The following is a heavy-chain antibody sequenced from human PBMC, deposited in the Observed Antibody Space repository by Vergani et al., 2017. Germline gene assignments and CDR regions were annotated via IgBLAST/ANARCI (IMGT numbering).Heavy chain of an antibody. J-gene: IGHJ6*02. CDR1: GFTFSSYA. V-gene: IGHV3-23*01. D-gene: IGHD4-17*01. CDR3: AKNGPPPFNGDYGAYYYYGMDV. Sequence: EVQLLESGGGLVQPGGSLRLSCAASGFTFSSYAMSWVRQAPGKGLEWVSAISGSGGSTYYADSVKGRFTISRDNSKNTLYLQMNSLRAEDTAVYYCAKNGPPPFNGDYGAYYYYGMDVWGQGTTVTVSS. CDR2: ISGSGGST.